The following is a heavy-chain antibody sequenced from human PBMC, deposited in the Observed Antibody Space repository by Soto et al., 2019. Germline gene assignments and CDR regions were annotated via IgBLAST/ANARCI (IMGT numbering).Heavy chain of an antibody. V-gene: IGHV3-74*01. CDR3: TRGLGGGSF. CDR1: GYTFSSYW. Sequence: EVQLVESGGGLIQPGGSLRLSCAASGYTFSSYWMHWVRQAPGKGLVWVSRINTDGSSTSYADTVEGRFTISRDNAKNTLYLQMNSLRAEDTGVYYCTRGLGGGSFWGQGTLVTVSS. D-gene: IGHD2-15*01. J-gene: IGHJ4*02. CDR2: INTDGSST.